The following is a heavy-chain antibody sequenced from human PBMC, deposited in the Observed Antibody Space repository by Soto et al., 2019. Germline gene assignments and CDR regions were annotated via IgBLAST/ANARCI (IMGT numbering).Heavy chain of an antibody. CDR3: ATEGATNPLDAFDI. CDR1: GYTLTELS. J-gene: IGHJ3*02. V-gene: IGHV1-24*01. D-gene: IGHD1-26*01. CDR2: FDPEDGET. Sequence: GASVKVSYKVSGYTLTELSMHWVRQAPGKGLEWMGGFDPEDGETIYAQKFQGRVTMTEDTSTDTAYMELSSLRSEDTAVYYCATEGATNPLDAFDIWGQGTMVTVSS.